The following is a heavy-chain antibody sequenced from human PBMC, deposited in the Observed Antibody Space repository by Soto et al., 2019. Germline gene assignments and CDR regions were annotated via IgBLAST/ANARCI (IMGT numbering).Heavy chain of an antibody. Sequence: GSLRLSCAVFGFTFSNYKMSWVRQAPGKGLEWVSSVSSTSGYIYYGDSVKGRFTISRDNAKNSLYLQMNSLRAEDTAVYYCARANVDTSVVNEYYFDYWGQGTQVTVSS. CDR3: ARANVDTSVVNEYYFDY. CDR2: VSSTSGYI. CDR1: GFTFSNYK. D-gene: IGHD5-18*01. J-gene: IGHJ4*02. V-gene: IGHV3-21*01.